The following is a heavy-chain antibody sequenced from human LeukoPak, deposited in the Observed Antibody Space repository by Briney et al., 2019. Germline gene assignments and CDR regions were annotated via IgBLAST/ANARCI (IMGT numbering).Heavy chain of an antibody. CDR1: GGTFSIYA. D-gene: IGHD2-2*01. CDR3: ALSQSRSFDY. Sequence: ASVKVSCKASGGTFSIYAISWVRQAPGQGLEWMGGIIPIFGTANYAQKFQGRVTITADESTSTAYMELSSLRSEDTAVYYCALSQSRSFDYWGQGTLVTVSS. V-gene: IGHV1-69*13. CDR2: IIPIFGTA. J-gene: IGHJ4*02.